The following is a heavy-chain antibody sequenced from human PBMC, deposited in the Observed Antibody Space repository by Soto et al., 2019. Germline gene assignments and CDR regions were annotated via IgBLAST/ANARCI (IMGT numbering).Heavy chain of an antibody. J-gene: IGHJ3*02. V-gene: IGHV1-69*13. CDR3: AIATYCGGDCYLDAFDI. D-gene: IGHD2-21*02. CDR1: GGTFSSYA. Sequence: ASVKVSCKASGGTFSSYAISWVRQAPGQGLEWMGGIIPIFGTANYAQKFQGRVTITADESTSTAYMELSSLRSEDTAVYYCAIATYCGGDCYLDAFDIWGQGTMVTVSS. CDR2: IIPIFGTA.